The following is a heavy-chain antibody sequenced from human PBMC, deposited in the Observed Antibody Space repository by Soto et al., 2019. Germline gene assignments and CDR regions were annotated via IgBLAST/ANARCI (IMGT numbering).Heavy chain of an antibody. CDR3: ARVTAARPDVGDYYYYGMDV. J-gene: IGHJ6*02. CDR1: GFTFSSYS. Sequence: EVQLVESGGGLVQPGGSLRLSCAASGFTFSSYSMNWVRQAPGKGLEWVSSISSSSSYIYYADSVKGRFTISRDNAKNSLYLQMNSLRAEDTAVYYCARVTAARPDVGDYYYYGMDVWGQGTTVTVSS. V-gene: IGHV3-21*01. D-gene: IGHD6-6*01. CDR2: ISSSSSYI.